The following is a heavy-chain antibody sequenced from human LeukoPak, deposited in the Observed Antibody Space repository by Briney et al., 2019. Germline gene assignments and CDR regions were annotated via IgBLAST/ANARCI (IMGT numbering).Heavy chain of an antibody. J-gene: IGHJ4*02. D-gene: IGHD3-22*01. Sequence: SETLSLSCTASGFSISSGHYWGWVRQPPGAGQGWLGSVYQCGNTYYHPSLKSRVTTSMDISKNQFSLRLRPVSAADTAVYYCAKILISNGYPSYFDCWGQGTLVTVSS. V-gene: IGHV4-38-2*02. CDR1: GFSISSGHY. CDR2: VYQCGNT. CDR3: AKILISNGYPSYFDC.